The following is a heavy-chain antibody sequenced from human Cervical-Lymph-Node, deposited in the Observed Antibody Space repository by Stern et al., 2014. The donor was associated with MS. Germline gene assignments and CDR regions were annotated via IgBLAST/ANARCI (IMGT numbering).Heavy chain of an antibody. CDR1: GFTFSSYA. J-gene: IGHJ4*02. CDR3: ARGWLGGYSAYFDY. V-gene: IGHV3-30-3*01. Sequence: VQLVESGGGVVQPGRSLRLSCAASGFTFSSYAMHWVRQAPGKGLEWVAVISYDGSNKYYADSVKGRFTISRDNSKKTLYLQMNSLRAEDTAVYYCARGWLGGYSAYFDYWGQGTLVTVSS. D-gene: IGHD5-18*01. CDR2: ISYDGSNK.